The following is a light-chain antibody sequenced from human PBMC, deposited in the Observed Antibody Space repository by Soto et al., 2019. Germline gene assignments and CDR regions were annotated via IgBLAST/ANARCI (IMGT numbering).Light chain of an antibody. J-gene: IGKJ2*01. CDR3: QQSYSTPPYT. V-gene: IGKV1-39*01. Sequence: DIQMTQSPSSLSASVGDRVTITCRASQSISSYLNWYQQKPGKAPKLLMYAASSLQSGVPSRFSGSGSGTDFTLTIISLQPEDFATYYCQQSYSTPPYTFGQGTKLEIK. CDR1: QSISSY. CDR2: AAS.